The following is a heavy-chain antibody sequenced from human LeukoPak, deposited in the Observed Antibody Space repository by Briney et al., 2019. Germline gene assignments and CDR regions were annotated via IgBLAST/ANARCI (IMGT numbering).Heavy chain of an antibody. CDR1: GFTVSSNY. CDR3: ARDPPDSGTYYFDD. V-gene: IGHV3-20*04. CDR2: ISWNSGSI. D-gene: IGHD3-10*01. J-gene: IGHJ4*02. Sequence: GGSLRLSCAASGFTVSSNYMSWVRQAPGKGLEWVSGISWNSGSIGYADSVKGRFTISRDNAKNSLYLQMNSLRTEDTAVYYCARDPPDSGTYYFDDWGQGTLVTVSS.